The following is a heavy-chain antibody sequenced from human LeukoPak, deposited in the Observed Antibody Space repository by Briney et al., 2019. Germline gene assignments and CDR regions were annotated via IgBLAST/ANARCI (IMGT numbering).Heavy chain of an antibody. D-gene: IGHD4-23*01. Sequence: ASVKVSCKASGYTFTGYYMHWVRQAPGQGLEWMGWINPNSGGTNYAQKFQGRVTMTRDTSISTAYMELSRLRSDDTAVYYCARDRSGGNLGYYFDYWGQGTLVTVSS. CDR1: GYTFTGYY. J-gene: IGHJ4*02. V-gene: IGHV1-2*02. CDR2: INPNSGGT. CDR3: ARDRSGGNLGYYFDY.